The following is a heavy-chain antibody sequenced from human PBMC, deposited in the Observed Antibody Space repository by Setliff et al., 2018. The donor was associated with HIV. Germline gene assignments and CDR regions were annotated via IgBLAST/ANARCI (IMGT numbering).Heavy chain of an antibody. CDR2: VSYSGST. J-gene: IGHJ3*02. V-gene: IGHV4-59*08. Sequence: PSETLSLTCNVSGGSISTYYWSWIRQPPGKGLEWLGYVSYSGSTNFNPSLESRLAMSVDMSKNHFSLKLRSVTAADTAAYYCARHGHFYDSSSSDAFDIWGQGTMVTVSS. CDR3: ARHGHFYDSSSSDAFDI. D-gene: IGHD3-22*01. CDR1: GGSISTYY.